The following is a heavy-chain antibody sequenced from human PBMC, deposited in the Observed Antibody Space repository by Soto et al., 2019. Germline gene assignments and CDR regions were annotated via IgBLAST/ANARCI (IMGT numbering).Heavy chain of an antibody. J-gene: IGHJ2*01. Sequence: QVQLQESGPGLVKPSETLSLTCTVSGGSISSYYWSWIRQPPGKGLEWIGYIYYSGSTNYNPSPKRRVTISVDTSKTQFSLKRSSVTAADTAVYYCARAGGIAAAGKENWYFDLWGRGTLVTVSS. CDR3: ARAGGIAAAGKENWYFDL. CDR1: GGSISSYY. D-gene: IGHD6-13*01. V-gene: IGHV4-59*01. CDR2: IYYSGST.